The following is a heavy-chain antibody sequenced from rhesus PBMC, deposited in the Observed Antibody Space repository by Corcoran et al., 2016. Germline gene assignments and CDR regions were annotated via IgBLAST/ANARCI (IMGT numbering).Heavy chain of an antibody. D-gene: IGHD6-25*01. J-gene: IGHJ4*01. CDR2: INGNTGST. CDR1: GGSFSSYW. V-gene: IGHV4-80*01. CDR3: ARYGQRQRDFDS. Sequence: QVQLQESGPGLVKPSATLSLTCAVSGGSFSSYWWSLIRQPPGQGQEWNGEINGNTGSTNDNPAHKSRVTISKGAAKNQFSLKLSSVTAADTAVYYCARYGQRQRDFDSWGQGVLVTVSS.